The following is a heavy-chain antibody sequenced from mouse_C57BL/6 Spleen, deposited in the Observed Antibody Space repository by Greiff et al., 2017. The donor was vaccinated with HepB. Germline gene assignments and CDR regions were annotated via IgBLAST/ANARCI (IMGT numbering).Heavy chain of an antibody. Sequence: QVQLQQPGAELVMPGASVKLSCKASGYTFTSYWMHWVKQRPGQGLEWIGEIDPSDSYTNYNQKFKGKSTLTVDKSSSPAYMQLSSLTSEDSAVYYCARAGSSSYYFDYWGQGTTLTVSS. V-gene: IGHV1-69*01. CDR2: IDPSDSYT. CDR1: GYTFTSYW. D-gene: IGHD1-1*01. CDR3: ARAGSSSYYFDY. J-gene: IGHJ2*01.